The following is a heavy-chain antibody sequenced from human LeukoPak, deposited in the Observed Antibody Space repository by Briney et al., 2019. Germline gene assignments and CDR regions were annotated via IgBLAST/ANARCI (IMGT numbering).Heavy chain of an antibody. V-gene: IGHV3-23*01. D-gene: IGHD3-9*01. Sequence: PGGSLRLSCAASGFTFSSYAMSWVRQAPGKGLEWVSGISGTGGNTDHADSVKGRFTISRDNSKDTLYLQMNSLRAEDTALYYCAKGYTAGYFDYWGQGTLVTVSS. CDR1: GFTFSSYA. J-gene: IGHJ4*02. CDR3: AKGYTAGYFDY. CDR2: ISGTGGNT.